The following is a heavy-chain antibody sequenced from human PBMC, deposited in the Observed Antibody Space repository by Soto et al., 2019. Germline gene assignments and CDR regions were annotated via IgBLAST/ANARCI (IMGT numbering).Heavy chain of an antibody. CDR3: ARSERYCSGGSCYSFGY. CDR1: GGTFSSYA. Sequence: QVQLVQSGAEVKKPGSSVKVSCKASGGTFSSYAISWVRQAPGQGLEWMGGIIPIFGTANYAQKFQGRVTITADESTSTAYMELSSLRSEDTAVYYCARSERYCSGGSCYSFGYWGQGTLVTVSS. V-gene: IGHV1-69*01. CDR2: IIPIFGTA. J-gene: IGHJ4*02. D-gene: IGHD2-15*01.